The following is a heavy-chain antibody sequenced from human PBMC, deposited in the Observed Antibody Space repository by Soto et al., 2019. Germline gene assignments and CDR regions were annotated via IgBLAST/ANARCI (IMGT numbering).Heavy chain of an antibody. Sequence: QVQLVQSGGEVKKPGASVKVSCKASGYMFASYGITWVRQAPGQGLEGMGWISAYKGDTKYSRKFQGRVTMTTDTSTNTAYMELRSLRSDDTAVYYCATHPKRLGELSLFRAYWGQGTLVTVSS. CDR3: ATHPKRLGELSLFRAY. D-gene: IGHD3-16*02. CDR1: GYMFASYG. J-gene: IGHJ4*02. CDR2: ISAYKGDT. V-gene: IGHV1-18*01.